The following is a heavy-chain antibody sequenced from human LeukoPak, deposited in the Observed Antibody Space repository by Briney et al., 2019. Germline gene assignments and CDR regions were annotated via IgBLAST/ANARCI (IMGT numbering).Heavy chain of an antibody. J-gene: IGHJ4*02. CDR1: GFTFSSYA. CDR3: ARDSRGYSYGFFVY. V-gene: IGHV3-48*02. Sequence: GGSLRLSCEASGFTFSSYAMNWVRQAPGQGLEWVSYISSSGSPIFYADSVKGRFSITRDNVKNSLYLEMNSLRDEVSAVYYCARDSRGYSYGFFVYWGLGTLVTVSS. D-gene: IGHD5-18*01. CDR2: ISSSGSPI.